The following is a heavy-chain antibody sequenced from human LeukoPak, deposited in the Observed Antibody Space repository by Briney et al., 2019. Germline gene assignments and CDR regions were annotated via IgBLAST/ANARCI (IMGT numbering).Heavy chain of an antibody. D-gene: IGHD3-3*01. V-gene: IGHV3-74*01. J-gene: IGHJ4*02. CDR1: GFTFSSYW. CDR2: INSDGSST. Sequence: GGSLRLSCAASGFTFSSYWMHWVRQAPGKGLVWASRINSDGSSTSYADSVKGRFTISRDNAKNTLYLQMNSLRAEDTAVYYCARDRYDFWSGHRNDYWGQGTLVTVSS. CDR3: ARDRYDFWSGHRNDY.